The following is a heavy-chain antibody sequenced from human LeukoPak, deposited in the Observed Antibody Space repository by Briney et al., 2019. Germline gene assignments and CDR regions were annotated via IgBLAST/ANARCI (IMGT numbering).Heavy chain of an antibody. V-gene: IGHV1-18*01. D-gene: IGHD1-26*01. Sequence: ASVKVSCKASGYTFISYGISWVGQAPGQGLEWMGWISGYKGNTNYAQKLQGRVTMTTDTSTSTAYMELRSLRSDDTAVYYCARGPNSGSFDYWGQGTLVTVSS. J-gene: IGHJ4*02. CDR1: GYTFISYG. CDR2: ISGYKGNT. CDR3: ARGPNSGSFDY.